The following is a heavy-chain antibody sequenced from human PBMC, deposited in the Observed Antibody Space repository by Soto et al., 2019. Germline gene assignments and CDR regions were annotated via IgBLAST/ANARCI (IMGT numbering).Heavy chain of an antibody. V-gene: IGHV4-61*01. CDR1: GLSVRSNQYY. Sequence: SETLSLTCTVSGLSVRSNQYYWVWVRQPPGKGLEFVGYISHSGTTSYNTSLKGRVTISVDTSKNQFFLKLNSVTAADTAVYYCVTRVAFRPLDRWGQGTLVTVSS. J-gene: IGHJ5*02. CDR3: VTRVAFRPLDR. CDR2: ISHSGTT.